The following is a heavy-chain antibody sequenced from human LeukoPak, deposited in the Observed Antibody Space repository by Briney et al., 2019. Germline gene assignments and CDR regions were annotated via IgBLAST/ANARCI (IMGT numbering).Heavy chain of an antibody. D-gene: IGHD6-25*01. CDR3: ARGPHIAATGHLFDY. CDR2: ISYDGSHK. V-gene: IGHV3-30*04. J-gene: IGHJ4*02. Sequence: GGSLRLSCAASGLTFSSYAMHWVRQAPGKGLEWVAVISYDGSHKYYAESVKGRFTISRDDSKNTLYLQMNTLRADDTAVYYCARGPHIAATGHLFDYWGQGILVTVSS. CDR1: GLTFSSYA.